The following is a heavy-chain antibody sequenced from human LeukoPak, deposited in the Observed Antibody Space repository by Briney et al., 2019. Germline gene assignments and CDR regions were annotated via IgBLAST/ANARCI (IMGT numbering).Heavy chain of an antibody. CDR3: ARDHGAPAAPDY. CDR2: ISPNNGDT. D-gene: IGHD4-17*01. J-gene: IGHJ4*02. CDR1: GYTFTNYF. V-gene: IGHV1-2*02. Sequence: GASVKVSCKASGYTFTNYFIHWVRQAPGQGLEWMGWISPNNGDTRSAQKFQGRVTMTTDTSITTAYMELSSLRSDDTAVYYCARDHGAPAAPDYWGLGTLVTVSS.